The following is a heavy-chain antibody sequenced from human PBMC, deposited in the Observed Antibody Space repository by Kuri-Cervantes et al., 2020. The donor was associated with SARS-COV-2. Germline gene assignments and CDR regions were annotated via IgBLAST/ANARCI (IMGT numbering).Heavy chain of an antibody. CDR3: ARHEGVPAAFRLNWFDP. CDR2: IYYTGST. Sequence: GSLRLSCTVSGASISSSSYYWDWNRQPPGKGLEWIGSIYYTGSTYYNPSLKSRVTISVDTSKNQFSLKLTSVTAADTAVYYCARHEGVPAAFRLNWFDPWGQGTLVTVSS. D-gene: IGHD2-2*01. V-gene: IGHV4-39*01. J-gene: IGHJ5*02. CDR1: GASISSSSYY.